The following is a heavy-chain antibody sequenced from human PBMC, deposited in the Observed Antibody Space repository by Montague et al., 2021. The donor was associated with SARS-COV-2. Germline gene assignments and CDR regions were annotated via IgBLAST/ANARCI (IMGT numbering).Heavy chain of an antibody. V-gene: IGHV3-9*01. J-gene: IGHJ4*02. D-gene: IGHD2/OR15-2a*01. Sequence: LRLSCAASGFIFDDYAMHWVRQAPGKGLEWVSGISWNSGFLGYADSVKGRFTISRDNAKNSLYLQMNSLRAEDTALYYCAKDTISTSGWQTYFDYWGQGTLVTVSS. CDR3: AKDTISTSGWQTYFDY. CDR1: GFIFDDYA. CDR2: ISWNSGFL.